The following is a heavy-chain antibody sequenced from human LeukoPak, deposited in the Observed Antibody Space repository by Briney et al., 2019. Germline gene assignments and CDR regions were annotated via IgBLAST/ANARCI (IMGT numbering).Heavy chain of an antibody. Sequence: SETLSLTCPVSGGSISSYYWSWIRQPPGKGLEWIGYIYDSGNTNYNPSLKSRVTISVDTSKNQFSLKVRSVTAADTAVYYCAKGEGDYWGQGTLVTVSS. D-gene: IGHD2-21*01. J-gene: IGHJ4*02. CDR1: GGSISSYY. CDR3: AKGEGDY. V-gene: IGHV4-59*01. CDR2: IYDSGNT.